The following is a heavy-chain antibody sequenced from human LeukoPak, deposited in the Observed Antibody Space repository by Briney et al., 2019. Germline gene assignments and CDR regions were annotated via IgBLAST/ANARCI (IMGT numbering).Heavy chain of an antibody. CDR3: ARDSPGTTASDY. V-gene: IGHV3-66*01. CDR1: GFTVSSNY. CDR2: IYSGGST. D-gene: IGHD1-1*01. J-gene: IGHJ4*02. Sequence: GGSLRLSCAASGFTVSSNYMSWVRQAPGKGLEWVSVIYSGGSTYYADSVKGRFTISRDNSKNTLYLQMNSLRAEDTAVYYCARDSPGTTASDYWGQGTLVTVSS.